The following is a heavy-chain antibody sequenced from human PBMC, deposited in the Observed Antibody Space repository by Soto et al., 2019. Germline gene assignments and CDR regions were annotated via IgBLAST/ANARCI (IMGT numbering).Heavy chain of an antibody. J-gene: IGHJ4*02. CDR1: GFPFSTYG. D-gene: IGHD2-21*02. CDR2: IWYDGSKK. CDR3: ARPGMTALHYLAY. Sequence: PGGSLRLSCAASGFPFSTYGIHWVRQAPGKGLEWLAVIWYDGSKKYYADSVQGRFTISRDNSKNTLYLQMNSLRAEDTAVYYCARPGMTALHYLAYSAQRSLVTVSS. V-gene: IGHV3-33*01.